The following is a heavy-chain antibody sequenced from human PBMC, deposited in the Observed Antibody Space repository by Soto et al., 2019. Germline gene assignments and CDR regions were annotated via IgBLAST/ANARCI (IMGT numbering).Heavy chain of an antibody. CDR1: GYTFTSYG. V-gene: IGHV1-18*01. CDR3: ARGRYGDY. Sequence: QVHLVQSGAEVKKPGASVKVSCKGSGYTFTSYGITWVRQAPGQGLEWMGWISAHNGNTNYAQKLXGXVPXTRDTSTSTAYMELRSLRSDDTAVYYCARGRYGDYWGQGALVTVSS. D-gene: IGHD1-1*01. J-gene: IGHJ4*02. CDR2: ISAHNGNT.